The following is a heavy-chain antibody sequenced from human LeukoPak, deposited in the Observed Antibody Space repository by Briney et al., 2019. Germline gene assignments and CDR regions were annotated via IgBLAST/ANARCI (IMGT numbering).Heavy chain of an antibody. J-gene: IGHJ3*02. CDR3: ARDFYYDSSGYPPKGSAFDI. D-gene: IGHD3-22*01. CDR2: IYYSGST. CDR1: GGSISSGDYY. V-gene: IGHV4-30-4*01. Sequence: PSETLSLTRTVSGGSISSGDYYWSWIRQPPGKGLEWIGYIYYSGSTYYNPSLKSRVTISVDTSKNQFSLKLSSVTAADTAVYYCARDFYYDSSGYPPKGSAFDIWGQGTMVTVSS.